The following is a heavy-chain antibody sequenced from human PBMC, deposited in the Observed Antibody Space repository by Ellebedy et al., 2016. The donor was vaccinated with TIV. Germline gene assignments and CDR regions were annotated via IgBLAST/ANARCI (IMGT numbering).Heavy chain of an antibody. CDR3: AKDAGYHYHVSEGYLPQ. Sequence: GESLKISCAGSGFTFSDYGMQWVRQAPGKGLEWVTVISYDGSNKYFADSVKGRFTISRDNSKNTLYLQMNSLRPEDTAVYYCAKDAGYHYHVSEGYLPQWGQGTLVTVSS. V-gene: IGHV3-30*18. CDR1: GFTFSDYG. J-gene: IGHJ1*01. CDR2: ISYDGSNK. D-gene: IGHD5-12*01.